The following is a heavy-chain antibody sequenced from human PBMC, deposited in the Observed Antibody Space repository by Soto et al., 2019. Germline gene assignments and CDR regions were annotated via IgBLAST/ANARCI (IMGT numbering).Heavy chain of an antibody. CDR3: ARDRADSSSGYWFDP. CDR2: ISYRGST. J-gene: IGHJ5*02. V-gene: IGHV4-59*01. D-gene: IGHD6-13*01. CDR1: GGSISDYY. Sequence: QVQLQESGPGLVKPSETLSLTCIVSGGSISDYYWSWIRQPPGKGLEWIGFISYRGSTNYNPSLKSRVTISVDTSKSQFSLKLSSVTAADTAVYYCARDRADSSSGYWFDPWGQGTLVTVSS.